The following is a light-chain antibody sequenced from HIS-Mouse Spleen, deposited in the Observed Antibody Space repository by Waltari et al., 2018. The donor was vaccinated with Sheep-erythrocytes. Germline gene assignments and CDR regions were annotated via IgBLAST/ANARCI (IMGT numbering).Light chain of an antibody. CDR2: AAS. Sequence: DIQMTQSPSSLSASLGDRLTITCRASQSISSYLNCYQQKPGKAPKLLIYAASSLQSGIPSRFSGSGSGTDVALTISSLQPEDFATYYCQQSYSTPPTFGGGTKVEIK. J-gene: IGKJ4*01. V-gene: IGKV1-39*01. CDR1: QSISSY. CDR3: QQSYSTPPT.